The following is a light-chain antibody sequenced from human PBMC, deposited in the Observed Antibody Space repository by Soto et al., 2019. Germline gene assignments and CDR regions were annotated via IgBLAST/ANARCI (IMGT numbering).Light chain of an antibody. CDR1: QGVRSY. J-gene: IGKJ1*01. Sequence: IQLTQSPSSLSASVGDRVTITCRASQGVRSYLAWFQQRPGKAPKLLIFGASTLQNGVPARFSGGGFGTEFTLTTTSLQPEDFATYYCHQVYTYPRTFGQGTKVDIK. CDR3: HQVYTYPRT. CDR2: GAS. V-gene: IGKV1-9*01.